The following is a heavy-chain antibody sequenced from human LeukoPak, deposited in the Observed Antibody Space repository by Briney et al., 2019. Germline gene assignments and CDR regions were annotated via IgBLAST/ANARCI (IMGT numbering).Heavy chain of an antibody. CDR2: ISTRGNSI. V-gene: IGHV3-11*04. D-gene: IGHD4-17*01. Sequence: PGGSLRLSCAASGFVFSDSYMSWIRQAPGKGLQWLSDISTRGNSIHYAGSVRGRFSISRDNTKNSLFLQMNNLSAEDTAVYYCATLRGDYFDDWGQGTLVTVSS. J-gene: IGHJ4*02. CDR1: GFVFSDSY. CDR3: ATLRGDYFDD.